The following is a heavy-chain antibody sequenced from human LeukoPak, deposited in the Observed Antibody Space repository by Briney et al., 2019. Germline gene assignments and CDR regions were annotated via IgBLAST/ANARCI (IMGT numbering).Heavy chain of an antibody. V-gene: IGHV5-51*01. D-gene: IGHD3-16*01. CDR1: GYILPSYW. J-gene: IGHJ5*02. CDR2: NYPGDSDT. Sequence: GESLKISCKGSGYILPSYWLGWVRQMPGKGLEWMGINYPGDSDTRYSASFQGQVAISADKSISPAYLQWGSLKASDTAMYYCARGDWFDPWGQGTLVTVSS. CDR3: ARGDWFDP.